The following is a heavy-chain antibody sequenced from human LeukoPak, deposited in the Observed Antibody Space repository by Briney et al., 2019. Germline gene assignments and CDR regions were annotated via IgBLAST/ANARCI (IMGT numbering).Heavy chain of an antibody. CDR1: LVSISNYY. D-gene: IGHD4-17*01. CDR3: ARESRVFIGDGYFLDS. J-gene: IGHJ4*02. CDR2: RYIGRDT. Sequence: SEPLSLTCTASLVSISNYYWSWIRQPAGKGLEWIGRRYIGRDTDYNPSLKSRVTMSADTSNSQFSLRLTSVTAADTAIYYCARESRVFIGDGYFLDSWGPGTLITVSS. V-gene: IGHV4-4*07.